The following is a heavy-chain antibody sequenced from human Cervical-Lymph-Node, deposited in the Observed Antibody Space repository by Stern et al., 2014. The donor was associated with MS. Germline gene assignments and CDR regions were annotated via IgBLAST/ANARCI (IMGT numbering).Heavy chain of an antibody. V-gene: IGHV4-31*03. Sequence: QVQLQESGPGLVKPSQTLSLTCTVSGASISSGGYYWSWIRQHPGKGLEWMGYIYYSGSTYYNPSLKSRITISVDMSKNQFSLKLSSVIAADAAVYYCARVYAKETMDVWGQGTTVTVSS. CDR1: GASISSGGYY. CDR2: IYYSGST. D-gene: IGHD2-2*01. J-gene: IGHJ6*02. CDR3: ARVYAKETMDV.